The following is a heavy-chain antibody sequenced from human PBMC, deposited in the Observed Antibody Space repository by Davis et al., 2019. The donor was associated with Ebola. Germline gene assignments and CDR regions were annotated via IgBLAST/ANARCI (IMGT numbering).Heavy chain of an antibody. CDR2: IYYSGST. V-gene: IGHV4-30-4*07. CDR1: GDSISSGGYS. Sequence: MPSETLSLTCAASGDSISSGGYSWSWIRQPPGKGLEWIGYIYYSGSTYYNPSLKSRVTISIDTSKNQFSLKLSSVTAADTAVYYCARFWGNYQNWFDPWGQGTLATVSS. J-gene: IGHJ5*02. D-gene: IGHD3-16*01. CDR3: ARFWGNYQNWFDP.